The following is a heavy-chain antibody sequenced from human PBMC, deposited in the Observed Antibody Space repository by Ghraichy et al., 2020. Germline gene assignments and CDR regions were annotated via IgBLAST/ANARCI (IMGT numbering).Heavy chain of an antibody. V-gene: IGHV2-70*11. D-gene: IGHD3-9*01. CDR3: ARTHHYDILTGHFNIGYFDL. CDR2: IDWDDDK. Sequence: SGPTLVKPTQTLTLTCTFSGISLNTRAMCVSWIRQPPGKALEWLARIDWDDDKYYSTSLKTRLTISKDTSENQVVLTMTNMDPVDTATYYCARTHHYDILTGHFNIGYFDLWGRGTLVTVSS. J-gene: IGHJ2*01. CDR1: GISLNTRAMC.